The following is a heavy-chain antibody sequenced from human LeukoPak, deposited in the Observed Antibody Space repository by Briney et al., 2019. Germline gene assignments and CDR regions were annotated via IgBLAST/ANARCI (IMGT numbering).Heavy chain of an antibody. J-gene: IGHJ4*02. D-gene: IGHD3-3*01. Sequence: SETLSLTCTVSGYSISSGYYWGWIRQPPGKGLEWIASMYHSGSTYYNPSLKSRVTISVDTSKNQFSLKLNSVIAADTAVYYCARGTIFGVAITNFDCWGQGTLVTVTS. CDR1: GYSISSGYY. CDR2: MYHSGST. CDR3: ARGTIFGVAITNFDC. V-gene: IGHV4-38-2*02.